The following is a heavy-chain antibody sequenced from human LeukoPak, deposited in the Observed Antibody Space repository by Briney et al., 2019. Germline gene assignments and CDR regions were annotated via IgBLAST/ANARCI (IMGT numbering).Heavy chain of an antibody. J-gene: IGHJ4*02. CDR2: ISSSDGTT. D-gene: IGHD1-26*01. V-gene: IGHV3-23*01. CDR3: AKSGSYDAY. CDR1: GFTFSSYA. Sequence: PGGSLRLSCAASGFTFSSYAMSWVRQAPGKGLEWVSTISSSDGTTYYADSVKGRFTISRDNSKNTLFPQMNSLRAEDTAVYYCAKSGSYDAYWGQGTLVTVSS.